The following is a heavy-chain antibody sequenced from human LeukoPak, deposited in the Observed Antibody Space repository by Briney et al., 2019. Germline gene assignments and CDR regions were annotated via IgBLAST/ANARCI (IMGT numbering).Heavy chain of an antibody. CDR3: ARHSGQQLVRAFDV. J-gene: IGHJ3*01. CDR2: IYYSGST. Sequence: KPSETLSLTCTVSGGSISSYYWSWIRQPPGKGLEWIGFIYYSGSTNYNPSLKSRVTISVDTSKNQFSLKLSSVTAADTAVYYCARHSGQQLVRAFDVWGQGTMVTVSS. V-gene: IGHV4-59*08. CDR1: GGSISSYY. D-gene: IGHD6-13*01.